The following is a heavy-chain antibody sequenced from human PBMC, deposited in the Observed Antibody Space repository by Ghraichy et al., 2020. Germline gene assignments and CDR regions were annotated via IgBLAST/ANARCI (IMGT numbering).Heavy chain of an antibody. J-gene: IGHJ4*02. D-gene: IGHD4-17*01. Sequence: GGSLRLSCAASGFTFSSYAMSWVRQAPGKGLEWVSAISGSGGSTYYADSVKGRFTISRDNSKNTLYLQMNSLRAEDTAVYYCATTHYGDYVPHFDYWGQGTLVTVSS. V-gene: IGHV3-23*01. CDR3: ATTHYGDYVPHFDY. CDR2: ISGSGGST. CDR1: GFTFSSYA.